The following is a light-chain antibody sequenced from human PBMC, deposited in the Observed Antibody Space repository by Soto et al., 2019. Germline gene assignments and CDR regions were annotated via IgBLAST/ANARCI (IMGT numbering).Light chain of an antibody. CDR1: SSDVGGYNY. V-gene: IGLV2-11*01. CDR2: DVS. Sequence: QSVLTQPRSVSGSPGQSVTISCTGTSSDVGGYNYVSWYQQHPGKAPKVMIYDVSERPSGVPDRFSGSKSGNTASLTISGLPAEDEADYYCCSYAGSPRYVLGTGTKLTVL. J-gene: IGLJ1*01. CDR3: CSYAGSPRYV.